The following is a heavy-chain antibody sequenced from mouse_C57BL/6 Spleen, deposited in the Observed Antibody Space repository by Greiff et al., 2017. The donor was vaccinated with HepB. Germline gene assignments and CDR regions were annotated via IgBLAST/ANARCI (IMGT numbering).Heavy chain of an antibody. CDR2: INPNNGGT. D-gene: IGHD2-2*01. Sequence: VQLQQSGPELVKPGASVKISCKASGYTFTDYYMNWVKQSHGKSLEWIGDINPNNGGTSYNQKFKGKATLTVDKSSSTAYMELRSLTSEDSAVYYCASTMVTTRGFDYWGQGTTLTVSS. CDR1: GYTFTDYY. CDR3: ASTMVTTRGFDY. J-gene: IGHJ2*01. V-gene: IGHV1-26*01.